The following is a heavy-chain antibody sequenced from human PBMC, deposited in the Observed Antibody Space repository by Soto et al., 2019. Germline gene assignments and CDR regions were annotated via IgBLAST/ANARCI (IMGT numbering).Heavy chain of an antibody. V-gene: IGHV3-33*06. J-gene: IGHJ4*01. CDR1: GFNFSKFG. CDR3: AKEVWGLYTFGRPLDN. Sequence: LRLSCAASGFNFSKFGMYWVRQAPGKGLEWVAVIWYDGSQKYYADSVKGRFTISRDNSNNTLYLQMNSLRAEDTAVYYCAKEVWGLYTFGRPLDNWGHGTLVTVSS. CDR2: IWYDGSQK. D-gene: IGHD1-26*01.